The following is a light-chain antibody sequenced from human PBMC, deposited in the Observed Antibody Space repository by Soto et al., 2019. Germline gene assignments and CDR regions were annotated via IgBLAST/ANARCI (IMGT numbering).Light chain of an antibody. CDR3: QQYGSSLTWT. Sequence: IVLTQSPGTLSLSPGERATLSCRASQSVSSSYLAWYQQKPGQAPRLLIYVASSRATGIPDRFSGSGSGTDFTLTISRLEPEDFAVYYCQQYGSSLTWTFGQGTKVDIK. CDR2: VAS. CDR1: QSVSSSY. J-gene: IGKJ1*01. V-gene: IGKV3-20*01.